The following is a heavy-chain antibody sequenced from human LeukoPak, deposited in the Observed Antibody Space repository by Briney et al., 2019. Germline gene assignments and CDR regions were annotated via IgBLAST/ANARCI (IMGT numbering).Heavy chain of an antibody. CDR3: ARDRGDGYNYNY. CDR1: GFTFSSYW. V-gene: IGHV3-74*01. CDR2: INSDGNST. Sequence: GGSLRLSCAASGFTFSSYWMHWVRQAPGKGLVWVSRINSDGNSTRYADSVKGRFTISGDNTKNTLFLQMNSLRAEDTAMYYCARDRGDGYNYNYWGQGTLVTVSS. J-gene: IGHJ4*02. D-gene: IGHD5-24*01.